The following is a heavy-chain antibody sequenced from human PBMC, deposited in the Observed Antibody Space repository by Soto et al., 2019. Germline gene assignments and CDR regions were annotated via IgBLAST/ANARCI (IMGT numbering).Heavy chain of an antibody. CDR3: ARAWISMIWRPKKWLDF. CDR2: IDYIWST. Sequence: SETLSLTCTGSGGSIRSSDCIVSRHPPGKGLEWIGYIDYIWSTNYNPSLNIRVTISVDTSKNQFSLKLSSVNAAETAVYYCARAWISMIWRPKKWLDFWGQGTLVTLSS. J-gene: IGHJ5*01. CDR1: GGSIRSSD. D-gene: IGHD3-3*02. V-gene: IGHV4-59*01.